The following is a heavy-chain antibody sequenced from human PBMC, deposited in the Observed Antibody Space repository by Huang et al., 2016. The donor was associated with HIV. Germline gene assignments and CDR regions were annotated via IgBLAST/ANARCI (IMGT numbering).Heavy chain of an antibody. CDR1: GFTFSSYG. CDR2: IRYDGSNK. D-gene: IGHD3-10*01. Sequence: QVQLVESGGGVVQPGGSLRFSGAASGFTFSSYGMHWVRQAPGKGLEWVAFIRYDGSNKYYADSVRGRFTISRDNSKNTLYLQMNSLRAEDTAVYYCAKGSMANAFDIWGQGTMVTVSS. J-gene: IGHJ3*02. CDR3: AKGSMANAFDI. V-gene: IGHV3-30*02.